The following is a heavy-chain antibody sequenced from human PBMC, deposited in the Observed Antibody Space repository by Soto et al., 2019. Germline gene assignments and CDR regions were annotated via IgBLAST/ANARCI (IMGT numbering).Heavy chain of an antibody. CDR1: GFTFSSYA. J-gene: IGHJ6*02. D-gene: IGHD2-2*02. Sequence: GGSLRLSCAASGFTFSSYAMSWVRQAPGKGLEWVSAISGSGGSTYYADSVKGRFTISRDNSKNTLYLQMNSLRAEDTAVYYCAGVVPAAISGEPSYYYYGMDVWGQGTTVTVSS. CDR2: ISGSGGST. V-gene: IGHV3-23*01. CDR3: AGVVPAAISGEPSYYYYGMDV.